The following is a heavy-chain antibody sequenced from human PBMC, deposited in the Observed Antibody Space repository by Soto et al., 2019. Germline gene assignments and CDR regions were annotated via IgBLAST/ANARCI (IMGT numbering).Heavy chain of an antibody. Sequence: XGSLRLSCAASGFTFSDYYMSWIRQAPGKGLEWVSYISSSSSYTNYADSVKGRFTISRDNAKNSLYLQMNSLRAEDTAVYYCARSWYYYDSSGYFDYWGQGTLVNV. CDR3: ARSWYYYDSSGYFDY. D-gene: IGHD3-22*01. J-gene: IGHJ4*02. V-gene: IGHV3-11*06. CDR2: ISSSSSYT. CDR1: GFTFSDYY.